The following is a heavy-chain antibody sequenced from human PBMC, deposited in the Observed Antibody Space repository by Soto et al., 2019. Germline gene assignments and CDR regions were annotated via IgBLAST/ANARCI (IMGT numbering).Heavy chain of an antibody. J-gene: IGHJ4*02. D-gene: IGHD2-8*01. V-gene: IGHV1-69*13. CDR1: GGTFSSYA. CDR2: IIPIFGTA. CDR3: ARDGYCTNGVCYYFDY. Sequence: SVKVSCKASGGTFSSYAISWVRQAPGQGLEWMGGIIPIFGTANYAQKFQGRVTITADESTSTAYMELSSLRSEDTAVYYCARDGYCTNGVCYYFDYWGQGTLVTVSS.